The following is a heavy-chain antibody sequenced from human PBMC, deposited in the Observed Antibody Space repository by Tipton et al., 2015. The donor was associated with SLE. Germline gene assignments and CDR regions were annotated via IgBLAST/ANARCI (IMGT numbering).Heavy chain of an antibody. D-gene: IGHD5-24*01. Sequence: TLSLTCSVSGGSMTGSYWSWVRQPPGRGLEWIGSIYYSGDTHYNPSLNSRVTMSADTSKNQFSLRLSSVTTADTAVYYCARSREGYNYYYGMDVWGQGTTVTVSS. CDR3: ARSREGYNYYYGMDV. CDR1: GGSMTGSY. J-gene: IGHJ6*02. V-gene: IGHV4-59*01. CDR2: IYYSGDT.